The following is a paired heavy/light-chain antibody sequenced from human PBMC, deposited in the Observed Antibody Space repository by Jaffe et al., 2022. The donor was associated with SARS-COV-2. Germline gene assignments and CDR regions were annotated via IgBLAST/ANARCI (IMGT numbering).Light chain of an antibody. CDR3: QQYYNAPYT. CDR2: WAS. CDR1: QSVSYNSKNKHY. V-gene: IGKV4-1*01. J-gene: IGKJ2*01. Sequence: DIVMTQSPDSLAVSLGERATINCKSSQSVSYNSKNKHYLAWYQQKPGQPPRLLIYWASTRESGVPDRFSGSGSGTDFTLTISRLQAEDVAVYYCQQYYNAPYTFGQGTKLEIK.
Heavy chain of an antibody. D-gene: IGHD1-26*01. CDR2: INTNTGSP. CDR1: GYPITNFA. J-gene: IGHJ4*02. Sequence: QVQLVQSGSELKKPGASVKISCRASGYPITNFAVNWVRQAPGQGLEWMGFINTNTGSPSYARAFTGRHLFSLDTSANTAYLQISSLRAEDTAVYYCARVGLVGAIVFDYWGQGTLVTVSS. V-gene: IGHV7-4-1*02. CDR3: ARVGLVGAIVFDY.